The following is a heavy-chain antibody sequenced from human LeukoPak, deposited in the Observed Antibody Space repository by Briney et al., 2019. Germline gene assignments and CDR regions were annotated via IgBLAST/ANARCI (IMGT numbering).Heavy chain of an antibody. CDR3: ARDKYGGNSNAFDI. J-gene: IGHJ3*02. CDR1: GFTFSNYW. V-gene: IGHV3-74*01. Sequence: PGGSLRLSCAASGFTFSNYWMHWVRQVPGKGLVWVERIGTDGSGTTYADYVQGRFTISRDNAKNTLFLQMNSLRAEDTAVYYCARDKYGGNSNAFDIWGQGTLVTVSS. D-gene: IGHD4-23*01. CDR2: IGTDGSGT.